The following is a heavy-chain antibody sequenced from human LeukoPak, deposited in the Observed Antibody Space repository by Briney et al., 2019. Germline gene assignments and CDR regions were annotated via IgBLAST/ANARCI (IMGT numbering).Heavy chain of an antibody. D-gene: IGHD3-10*01. Sequence: ASVKVSCKVSGYTLTELSMHWVRQAPGKGLEWMGGFDPEDGETIYAQKFQGRVTMTEDTSTDTAYMELSSLRSEDTAVYYCAKAKYYYGSGSSTADYWGQGTLVTVSS. J-gene: IGHJ4*02. V-gene: IGHV1-24*01. CDR3: AKAKYYYGSGSSTADY. CDR2: FDPEDGET. CDR1: GYTLTELS.